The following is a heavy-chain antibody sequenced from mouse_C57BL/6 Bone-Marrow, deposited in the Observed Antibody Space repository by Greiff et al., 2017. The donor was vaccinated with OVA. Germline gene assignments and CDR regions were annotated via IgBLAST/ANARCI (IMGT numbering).Heavy chain of an antibody. J-gene: IGHJ1*03. V-gene: IGHV1-26*01. Sequence: EVKLQQSGPELVKPGASVKISCKASGYTFTDYYMNWVKQSHGKSLEWIGDINPNNGGTSYNQKFKGKATLTVDKSSSTAYMELRSLTSEDSAVYYCARRWEGNWYFDVWGTGTTVTVSS. CDR3: ARRWEGNWYFDV. CDR1: GYTFTDYY. D-gene: IGHD1-1*02. CDR2: INPNNGGT.